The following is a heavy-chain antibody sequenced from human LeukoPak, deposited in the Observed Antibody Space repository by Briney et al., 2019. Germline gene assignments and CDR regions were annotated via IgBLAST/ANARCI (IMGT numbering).Heavy chain of an antibody. D-gene: IGHD1-26*01. V-gene: IGHV4-34*01. CDR1: GGSFNDYY. CDR2: IRHSGST. J-gene: IGHJ4*02. CDR3: ARGRPYSGGYHLDY. Sequence: SETLSLTCDVSGGSFNDYYWSWIRQAPGKGLEWIGEIRHSGSTNYNPSLKSRVTMSVDTSKNQFFLKLNSVTAADTAVYYCARGRPYSGGYHLDYWGQGTLVTVSA.